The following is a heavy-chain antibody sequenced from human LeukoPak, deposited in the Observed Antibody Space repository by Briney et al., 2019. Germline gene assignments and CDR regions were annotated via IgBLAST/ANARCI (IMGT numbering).Heavy chain of an antibody. CDR3: AKDAYYYDSSGYYDY. J-gene: IGHJ4*02. CDR2: ISWDGGST. Sequence: GGSLRLSCAASGFTFDDYAMHWVRQAPGKGLEWVSFISWDGGSTYYADSVKGRFTISGDNSKNSLYLQMNSLRAEDTALYYCAKDAYYYDSSGYYDYWGQGTLVTVSS. D-gene: IGHD3-22*01. CDR1: GFTFDDYA. V-gene: IGHV3-43D*04.